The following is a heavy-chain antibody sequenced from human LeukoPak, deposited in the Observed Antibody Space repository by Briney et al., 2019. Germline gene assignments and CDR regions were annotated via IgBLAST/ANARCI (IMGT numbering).Heavy chain of an antibody. CDR1: GYTFTGYY. Sequence: VSVKVSCKASGYTFTGYYMHWVRQAPGQGLEWMGWINPNSGGTNYAQKFQGRVTMTRDTSISTAYMELSRLRSDDTAVYYCASSDYAAYYYGMDVWGQGTTVTVSS. D-gene: IGHD4-17*01. CDR2: INPNSGGT. CDR3: ASSDYAAYYYGMDV. V-gene: IGHV1-2*02. J-gene: IGHJ6*02.